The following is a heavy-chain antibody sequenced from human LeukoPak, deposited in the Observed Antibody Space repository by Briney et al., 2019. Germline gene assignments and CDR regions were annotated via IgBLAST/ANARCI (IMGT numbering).Heavy chain of an antibody. J-gene: IGHJ4*02. Sequence: PGGSLRLSCITPGFAFSTYGMHWVRQAPGKGLEWVAGMTGGGVTYHADSVKGRFVISRDNSKNTIYLQMNSLRAEDTALYFCAKDKIVGDGRWDFDYWGQGTLVTVSS. D-gene: IGHD3-10*01. V-gene: IGHV3-23*01. CDR2: MTGGGVT. CDR1: GFAFSTYG. CDR3: AKDKIVGDGRWDFDY.